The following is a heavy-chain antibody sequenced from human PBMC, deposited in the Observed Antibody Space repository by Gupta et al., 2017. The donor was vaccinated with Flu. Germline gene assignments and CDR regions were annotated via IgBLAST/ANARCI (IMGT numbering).Heavy chain of an antibody. CDR1: VLPITTQS. Sequence: EVQLGESGGRLVQPGGSLRLSCADPVLPITTQSMNWVRQAPGKGLEWVSYIGSSSDTIYYADSVKGRFTISRDIAKNSLYLQMNSLRAEDTAVYYCARGGVEWYSMDVWGQGTTVTVSS. D-gene: IGHD3-3*01. J-gene: IGHJ6*02. V-gene: IGHV3-48*01. CDR3: ARGGVEWYSMDV. CDR2: IGSSSDTI.